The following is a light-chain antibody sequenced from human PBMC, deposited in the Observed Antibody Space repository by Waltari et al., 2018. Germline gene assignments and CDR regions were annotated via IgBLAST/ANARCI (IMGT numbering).Light chain of an antibody. CDR1: SSDVGGYDY. V-gene: IGLV2-14*01. CDR3: SSYTTRSGLV. Sequence: QSALTQPASVSGSPGQSITISCTGTSSDVGGYDYVSWYQQHPGKAPRLMIYEVSYRPSGVSNRFSGSKSDNTASLTISGLQAEDEADYYCSSYTTRSGLVFGTGTKVTVL. CDR2: EVS. J-gene: IGLJ1*01.